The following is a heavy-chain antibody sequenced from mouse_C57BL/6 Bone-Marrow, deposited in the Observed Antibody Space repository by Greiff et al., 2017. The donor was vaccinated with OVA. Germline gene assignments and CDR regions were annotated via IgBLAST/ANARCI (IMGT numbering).Heavy chain of an antibody. Sequence: DVQLQESGPELVKPGASVKIPCKASGYTFTDYNMDWVKQSHGKSLEWIGDINPNNGGTIYNQKFKGKATLTVAKSSSPAYMELRSLTSEDTAVDYCAREKRWYFDVWGTGTTVTVSS. CDR2: INPNNGGT. V-gene: IGHV1-18*01. CDR1: GYTFTDYN. CDR3: AREKRWYFDV. J-gene: IGHJ1*03.